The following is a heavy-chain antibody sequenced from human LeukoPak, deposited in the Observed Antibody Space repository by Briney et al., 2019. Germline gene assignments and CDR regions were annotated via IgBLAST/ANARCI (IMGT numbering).Heavy chain of an antibody. D-gene: IGHD2/OR15-2a*01. CDR3: VRDLGSRPLIIFFDY. CDR2: MNPNSGNT. J-gene: IGHJ4*02. CDR1: GYTFTSYD. V-gene: IGHV1-8*01. Sequence: ASVKVSCKASGYTFTSYDINWVRQATGQGLEWMGWMNPNSGNTGYARKFQGRVTMTTDTSTSTAYMELRSLRSDDTAVYYCVRDLGSRPLIIFFDYWGQGTLVTVSS.